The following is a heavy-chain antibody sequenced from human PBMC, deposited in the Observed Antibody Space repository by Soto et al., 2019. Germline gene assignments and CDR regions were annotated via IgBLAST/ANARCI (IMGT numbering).Heavy chain of an antibody. CDR3: ARDNVELGAVAGTGDY. D-gene: IGHD6-19*01. V-gene: IGHV1-46*01. CDR2: INPSGGST. J-gene: IGHJ4*02. Sequence: GASVKVSCKASGYTFTSYYMHWVRQAPGQGLEWMGIINPSGGSTSYAQKFQGRVTMTRDTSTSTVYMELSSLRSEDTAVYYCARDNVELGAVAGTGDYWGQGTLVTVSS. CDR1: GYTFTSYY.